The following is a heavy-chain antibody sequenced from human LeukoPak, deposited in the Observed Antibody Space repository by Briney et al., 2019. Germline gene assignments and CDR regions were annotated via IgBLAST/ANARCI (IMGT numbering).Heavy chain of an antibody. CDR2: ISTYNGNT. CDR1: GYTFTSYG. CDR3: ARVAGLRYFGRVDY. V-gene: IGHV1-18*04. J-gene: IGHJ4*02. Sequence: ASVKVSCKASGYTFTSYGFSWVRQAPGHGLEWMGWISTYNGNTNYAQKLQGRATITTDTSTSTTYMELRSMRSDDTAVSYCARVAGLRYFGRVDYWGQGTLVTVSS. D-gene: IGHD3-9*01.